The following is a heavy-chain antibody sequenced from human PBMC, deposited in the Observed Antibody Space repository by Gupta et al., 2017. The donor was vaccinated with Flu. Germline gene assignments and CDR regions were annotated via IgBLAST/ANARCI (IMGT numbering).Heavy chain of an antibody. D-gene: IGHD3-10*01. V-gene: IGHV3-7*01. J-gene: IGHJ6*03. CDR2: IKENGSEK. Sequence: VRQATGKGLVWVANIKENGSEKYYVDSVKGRFTISRDNAKNSLYLQMNSLRAEDTAVYYCARVSPPYNYYYYYYMDVWGKGTTVTVSS. CDR3: ARVSPPYNYYYYYYMDV.